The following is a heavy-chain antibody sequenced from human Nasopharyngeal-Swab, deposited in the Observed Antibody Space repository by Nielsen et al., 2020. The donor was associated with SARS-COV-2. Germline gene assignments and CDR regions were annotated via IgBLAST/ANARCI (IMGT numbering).Heavy chain of an antibody. J-gene: IGHJ3*02. CDR1: GFTFDDYA. V-gene: IGHV3-9*01. D-gene: IGHD3-22*01. CDR2: ISWNSGRI. CDR3: AKDRYRLNYYDSSLDAFDI. Sequence: SLKISCAAPGFTFDDYAMHWVRQAPGKGLEWVSGISWNSGRIGYADSVKGRFTISRDNAKNSLYLQMNSLRAEDTALYYCAKDRYRLNYYDSSLDAFDIWGQGTMVTVSS.